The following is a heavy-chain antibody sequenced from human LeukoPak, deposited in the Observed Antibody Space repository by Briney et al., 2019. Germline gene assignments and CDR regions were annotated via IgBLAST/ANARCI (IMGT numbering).Heavy chain of an antibody. D-gene: IGHD5-24*01. CDR1: GLRFGSFW. J-gene: IGHJ4*02. V-gene: IGHV3-7*01. CDR3: ARERDGRFFDY. Sequence: GGSLRLSCAVSGLRFGSFWMSWVRQAPGKGLERVANINQDGSEKYFVDSVRGRFTISRDNSKNSLHLQMNTLRAEDTAVYYCARERDGRFFDYWGQGTLVTVSS. CDR2: INQDGSEK.